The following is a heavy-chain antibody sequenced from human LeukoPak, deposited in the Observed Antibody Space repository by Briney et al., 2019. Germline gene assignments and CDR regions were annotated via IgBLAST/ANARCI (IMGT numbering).Heavy chain of an antibody. CDR2: IYYSGST. V-gene: IGHV4-30-4*01. CDR3: ARESGSYYPRWFDP. CDR1: GGSISSGDYY. J-gene: IGHJ5*02. D-gene: IGHD1-26*01. Sequence: SQTLSLTCTVSGGSISSGDYYWSWIRQPPGKPLEGIGYIYYSGSTYYNPSLKSRVTISVDTSKNQFSLKLSSVTAADTAVYYCARESGSYYPRWFDPWGQGTLVTVSS.